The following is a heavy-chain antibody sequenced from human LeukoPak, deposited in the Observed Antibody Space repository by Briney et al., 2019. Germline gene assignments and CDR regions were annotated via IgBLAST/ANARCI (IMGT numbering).Heavy chain of an antibody. J-gene: IGHJ4*02. CDR1: GFTFSSYW. D-gene: IGHD3-10*01. CDR3: VRDVGFGESPSL. CDR2: FNSDGSST. V-gene: IGHV3-74*01. Sequence: QPGGSLRLSCAASGFTFSSYWMHWVRQAPGKGLVWVSRFNSDGSSTSYADSVKGRFTFSRDNAKNTLYLQMNSLRAEDTAVYYCVRDVGFGESPSLWGQGTLVTVSS.